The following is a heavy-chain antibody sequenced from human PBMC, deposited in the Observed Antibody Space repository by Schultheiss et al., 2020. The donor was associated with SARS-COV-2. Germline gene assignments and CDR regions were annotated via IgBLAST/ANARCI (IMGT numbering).Heavy chain of an antibody. CDR3: ARDRELPPYYYYYGMDV. Sequence: GGSLRLSCAASGFTFSSSWMHWVCQAPEKGQEWVADIKCDGSEKYYADYVKGRFTISRDNSKNTLYLQMNSLRAEDTAVYYCARDRELPPYYYYYGMDVWGQGTTVTVSS. CDR2: IKCDGSEK. J-gene: IGHJ6*02. CDR1: GFTFSSSW. D-gene: IGHD1-7*01. V-gene: IGHV3-52*02.